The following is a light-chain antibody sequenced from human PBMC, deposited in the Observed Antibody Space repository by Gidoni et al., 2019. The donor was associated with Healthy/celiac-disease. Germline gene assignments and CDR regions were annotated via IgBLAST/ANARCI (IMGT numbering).Light chain of an antibody. Sequence: DIQMTQSPSSLSASVGDRVTITCRASQSISSYLNWYQQKPGKDPKLLIYAASSLQSGVPSRFSGSGSGTDFTLTIRSLQPEDFATYYCQQSYSTPRITFGQXTRLEIK. CDR3: QQSYSTPRIT. J-gene: IGKJ5*01. CDR2: AAS. CDR1: QSISSY. V-gene: IGKV1-39*01.